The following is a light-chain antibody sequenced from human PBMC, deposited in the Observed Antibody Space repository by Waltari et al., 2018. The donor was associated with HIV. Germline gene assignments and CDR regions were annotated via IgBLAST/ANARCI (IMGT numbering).Light chain of an antibody. J-gene: IGKJ2*01. CDR2: GAS. CDR3: EQYNNWPRT. CDR1: QRVIRH. V-gene: IGKV3D-15*01. Sequence: EIVMTQSPATLYEPLGERATLSCRARQRVIRHLAWYQQQPGQAPRLLIYGASTRATGTPARFSGRGSGTDFSLTISSLQSEDCAVYYCEQYNNWPRTFGQGTKLEIK.